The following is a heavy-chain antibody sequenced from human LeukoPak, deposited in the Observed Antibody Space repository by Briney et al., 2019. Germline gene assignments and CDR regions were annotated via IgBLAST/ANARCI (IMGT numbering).Heavy chain of an antibody. CDR1: GGSISSYY. J-gene: IGHJ5*02. Sequence: PSETLSLTCTVSGGSISSYYWSWIRQPPGKGLEWIGSVFHTGTAYYNPSLRSRVTLSVDTSKNQFSLKMSSVTAADTAVYYCTKNDVGDYGTWGQGTLVAVSS. D-gene: IGHD4-17*01. CDR2: VFHTGTA. CDR3: TKNDVGDYGT. V-gene: IGHV4-59*05.